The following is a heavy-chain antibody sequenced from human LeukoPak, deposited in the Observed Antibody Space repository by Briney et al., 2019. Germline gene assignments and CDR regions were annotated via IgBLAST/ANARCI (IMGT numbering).Heavy chain of an antibody. CDR1: GASISSGTYS. CDR3: ARGDGSGSGRWFDP. D-gene: IGHD3-10*01. CDR2: IYHTGST. Sequence: SETLSLTCTVSGASISSGTYSWSWIRQPPGEGLEWVGYIYHTGSTYHNPSLKSRVTISVDRSKNQFSLNLNSVTAADTALYYCARGDGSGSGRWFDPWGQGTLITVSS. J-gene: IGHJ5*02. V-gene: IGHV4-30-2*01.